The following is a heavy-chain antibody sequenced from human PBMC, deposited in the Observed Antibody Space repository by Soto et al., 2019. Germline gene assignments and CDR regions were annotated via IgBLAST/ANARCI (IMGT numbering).Heavy chain of an antibody. Sequence: GGSLRLSCAASGFTFSNYAMSWVRQAPGKGLEWVSDISDDGDTTYYADSMKGRFTISRDNSKSTLFLQMNSLRAEDTAVYYCAKGRRIPGPSPTNMAAAVLGKLVTAIRHFDYWGQGTLVTVSS. CDR2: ISDDGDTT. D-gene: IGHD2-21*02. V-gene: IGHV3-23*01. CDR1: GFTFSNYA. J-gene: IGHJ4*02. CDR3: AKGRRIPGPSPTNMAAAVLGKLVTAIRHFDY.